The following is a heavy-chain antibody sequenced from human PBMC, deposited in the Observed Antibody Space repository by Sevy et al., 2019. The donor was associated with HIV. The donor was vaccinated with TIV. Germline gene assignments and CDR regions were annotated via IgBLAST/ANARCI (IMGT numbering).Heavy chain of an antibody. Sequence: VSVKVSCKAFGYAFTGYYIHWVRQAPGQGLEWMGRINPISGGTDDSHKFQGRVTMTRDTSISTAYMDVISLRSDDTAVYYCAREESPLDYWGQGTLVTVSS. CDR2: INPISGGT. CDR1: GYAFTGYY. V-gene: IGHV1-2*06. CDR3: AREESPLDY. J-gene: IGHJ4*02.